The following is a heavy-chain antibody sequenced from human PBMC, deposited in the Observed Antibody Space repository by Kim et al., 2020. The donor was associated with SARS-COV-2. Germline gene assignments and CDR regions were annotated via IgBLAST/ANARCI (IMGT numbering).Heavy chain of an antibody. D-gene: IGHD3-10*01. V-gene: IGHV3-53*01. CDR2: IYGGGGT. J-gene: IGHJ5*02. CDR3: VRHYYDSGIFYNWFDP. Sequence: GGSLRLSCAASGFTVSSSYMSWVRQAPVKGLEWLSVIYGGGGTNYAESVRGRFTISRDNSKNTLYLQMNSLRAEDTAVYYCVRHYYDSGIFYNWFDPWGQGTLVTVSS. CDR1: GFTVSSSY.